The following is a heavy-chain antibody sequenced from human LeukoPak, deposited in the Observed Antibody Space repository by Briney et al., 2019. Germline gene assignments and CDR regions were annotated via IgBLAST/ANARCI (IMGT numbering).Heavy chain of an antibody. J-gene: IGHJ4*02. CDR3: ARGEYPNDY. Sequence: ASVKVSCKVVGTSFTNYGITWVRQAPGQGLGWMAWISAHNGDTNVAQNFQGRVTMTTDTSTSTAYMELRSLRSDDTAMYYCARGEYPNDYWGQGTLVTVSS. V-gene: IGHV1-18*01. D-gene: IGHD2/OR15-2a*01. CDR1: GTSFTNYG. CDR2: ISAHNGDT.